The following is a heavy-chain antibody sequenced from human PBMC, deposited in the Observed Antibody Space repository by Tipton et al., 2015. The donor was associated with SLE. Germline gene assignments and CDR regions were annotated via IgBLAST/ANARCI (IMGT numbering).Heavy chain of an antibody. D-gene: IGHD2-21*01. J-gene: IGHJ4*02. CDR3: ARARDSGGYYFDY. Sequence: SLRLSCAASGFTFSSYSMNWVRQAPGKGLEWVSSISSSSSYIYYADSVKGRFTISRDNAKNSLYLQMNSLRAEDTAVYYCARARDSGGYYFDYWGQGTLVTVSS. CDR1: GFTFSSYS. V-gene: IGHV3-21*01. CDR2: ISSSSSYI.